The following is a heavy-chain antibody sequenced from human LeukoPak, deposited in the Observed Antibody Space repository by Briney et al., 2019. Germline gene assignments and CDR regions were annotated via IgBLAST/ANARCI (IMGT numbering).Heavy chain of an antibody. V-gene: IGHV3-23*01. J-gene: IGHJ4*02. CDR2: ISGSSSHT. CDR3: AKEADYSNAAPEWGFDS. CDR1: GFTFSIYA. Sequence: GGSLRLSCAASGFTFSIYAMSWVRQAPGKGLEWVSGISGSSSHTADADSVRGRFTISRDNTRNTLYLHMNSLRAEDTALYYCAKEADYSNAAPEWGFDSWGQGTLVTVYS. D-gene: IGHD3-3*01.